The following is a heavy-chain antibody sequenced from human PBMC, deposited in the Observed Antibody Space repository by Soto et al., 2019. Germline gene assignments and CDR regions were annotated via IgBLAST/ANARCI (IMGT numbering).Heavy chain of an antibody. Sequence: QVQLVQSGAEVKKPGASVKVSCKASGYSFSSYGISWVRQAPGQGLEWMGWIRPYNGNREYAQKFNDSVTTTIVTLTSTASMERRTLRSDDTAVYYCARDNYNSTRYSGTYYDWFDPWGQGTRFTVSS. CDR3: ARDNYNSTRYSGTYYDWFDP. D-gene: IGHD1-26*01. J-gene: IGHJ5*02. CDR2: IRPYNGNR. CDR1: GYSFSSYG. V-gene: IGHV1-18*01.